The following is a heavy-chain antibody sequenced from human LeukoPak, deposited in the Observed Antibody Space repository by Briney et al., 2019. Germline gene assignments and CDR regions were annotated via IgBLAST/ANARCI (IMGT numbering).Heavy chain of an antibody. D-gene: IGHD1-26*01. CDR3: ARDKMGATFDY. Sequence: GRSLRLSCAASGFTFSSYAMRWVRQAPGKGLEWVAVISYDGSNKYYADSVKGRFTISRDNSKNTLYLKMNSLRAEDTAVYYCARDKMGATFDYWGQGTLVTVSS. CDR1: GFTFSSYA. V-gene: IGHV3-30-3*01. CDR2: ISYDGSNK. J-gene: IGHJ4*02.